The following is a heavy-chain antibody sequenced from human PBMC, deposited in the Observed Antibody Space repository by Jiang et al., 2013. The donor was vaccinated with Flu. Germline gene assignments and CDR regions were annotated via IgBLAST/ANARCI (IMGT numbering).Heavy chain of an antibody. J-gene: IGHJ4*02. CDR2: ITDSGGGT. CDR3: AKTKESVAVTVVDY. CDR1: GFTFSGYA. V-gene: IGHV3-23*01. D-gene: IGHD6-19*01. Sequence: VQLLESGGGLVQPGGSLRLSCAASGFTFSGYAMIWVRQAPGKGLEWVSAITDSGGGTYHADSVKGRFTISRDNSKNTLYLQMSSLRAEDTAMYYCAKTKESVAVTVVDYWGQGTLVTVSS.